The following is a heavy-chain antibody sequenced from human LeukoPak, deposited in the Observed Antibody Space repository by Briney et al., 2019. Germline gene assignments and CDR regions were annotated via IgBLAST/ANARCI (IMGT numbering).Heavy chain of an antibody. J-gene: IGHJ5*02. CDR3: AKSALYGSGSYFWFDP. V-gene: IGHV3-9*01. D-gene: IGHD3-10*01. Sequence: GGSLRLSCAASGFTFDDYAMHWVRHAPGKGLEWVSGISWNSGSIDYADSVKGRFTISRDNAKNSLYLQMNSLRTEDTALYYCAKSALYGSGSYFWFDPWGQGTLVTVSS. CDR2: ISWNSGSI. CDR1: GFTFDDYA.